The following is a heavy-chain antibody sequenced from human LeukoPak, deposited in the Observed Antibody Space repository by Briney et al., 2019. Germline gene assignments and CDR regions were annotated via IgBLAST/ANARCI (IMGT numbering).Heavy chain of an antibody. J-gene: IGHJ2*01. CDR1: GGSISSYY. V-gene: IGHV4-59*01. CDR2: IHHSGTT. CDR3: ARDASSSWPYWYFDL. D-gene: IGHD6-13*01. Sequence: SETLSHTCTVSGGSISSYYWSWIRQAPGKGLEWIGYIHHSGTTNQNPSLKSRVTISIDTSKNQFSLKLSSVTAADTAVYYCARDASSSWPYWYFDLWGRGTLVSVSS.